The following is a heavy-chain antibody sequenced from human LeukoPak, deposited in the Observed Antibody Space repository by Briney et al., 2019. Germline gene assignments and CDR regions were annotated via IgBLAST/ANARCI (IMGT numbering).Heavy chain of an antibody. D-gene: IGHD5-18*01. CDR1: GGSISSYY. Sequence: SETLSLTCTVSGGSISSYYWSWSRQPPGKGLEWIGYIYSSGSTNYNPSLKSRVTISVDTSKNQFSLKLSSVTAADTAVYYCAIGHSYGYGWFDPWGQGTLVTVSS. CDR2: IYSSGST. J-gene: IGHJ5*02. CDR3: AIGHSYGYGWFDP. V-gene: IGHV4-59*01.